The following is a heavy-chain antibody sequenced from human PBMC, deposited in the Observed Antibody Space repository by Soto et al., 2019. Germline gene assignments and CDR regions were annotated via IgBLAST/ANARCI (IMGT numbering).Heavy chain of an antibody. CDR1: GYTLTELS. D-gene: IGHD3-22*01. V-gene: IGHV1-24*01. CDR2: FDPEDGET. Sequence: ASVKVSCKVSGYTLTELSMHWVRQAPGKGLEWMGGFDPEDGETIYAQKFQGRVTMTEDTSTDTAYMELSSLRSEDTAVYYCATSPYYYDSSGRDVFDISGQRTMVTVS. J-gene: IGHJ3*02. CDR3: ATSPYYYDSSGRDVFDI.